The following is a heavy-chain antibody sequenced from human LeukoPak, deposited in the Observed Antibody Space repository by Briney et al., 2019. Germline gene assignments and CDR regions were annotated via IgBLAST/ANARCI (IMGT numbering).Heavy chain of an antibody. D-gene: IGHD2-2*01. J-gene: IGHJ4*02. Sequence: GGSLRLSCAASGFTFSDYYMSWIRQAPGKGLEWVSYISSSGSTIYYADSVKGRFTISRDNAKNSLYLQMDSLRAEDTAVYHCARGGKEDIVVVPAALWGQGTLVTVSS. CDR2: ISSSGSTI. CDR3: ARGGKEDIVVVPAAL. CDR1: GFTFSDYY. V-gene: IGHV3-11*01.